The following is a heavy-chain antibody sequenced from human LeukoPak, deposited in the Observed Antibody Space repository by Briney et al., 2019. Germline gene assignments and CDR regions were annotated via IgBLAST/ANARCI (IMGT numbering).Heavy chain of an antibody. CDR1: GFTFSSYW. D-gene: IGHD1-1*01. J-gene: IGHJ3*02. CDR3: ARGNAHAFDI. Sequence: PGGSLRLSCAASGFTFSSYWMHWVRQAPGKGLVWVAGINCDGSSTSYADSVKGRFTISRDNAKNTLYLQINSLRAEDTAVYYCARGNAHAFDIWGQGTMVTVSS. V-gene: IGHV3-74*01. CDR2: INCDGSST.